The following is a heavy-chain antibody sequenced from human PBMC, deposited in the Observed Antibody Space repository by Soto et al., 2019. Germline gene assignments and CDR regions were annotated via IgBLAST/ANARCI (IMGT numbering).Heavy chain of an antibody. J-gene: IGHJ4*02. D-gene: IGHD2-2*02. CDR3: ARHIPLARSYFAY. V-gene: IGHV3-49*03. Sequence: GVLRLSCTTSGFTFGDYAMTWCRQAPGKGLEWVSFITSKAYGATPDYASSVKGRFTISRDDSKNIAYLQLDSLKTEDTAVYYCARHIPLARSYFAYWGQGTLVTVSS. CDR1: GFTFGDYA. CDR2: ITSKAYGATP.